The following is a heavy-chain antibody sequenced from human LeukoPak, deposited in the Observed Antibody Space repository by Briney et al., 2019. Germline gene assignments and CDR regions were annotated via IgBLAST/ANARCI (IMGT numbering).Heavy chain of an antibody. D-gene: IGHD3-9*01. J-gene: IGHJ5*02. CDR1: GFTFSSYG. Sequence: PGGSLRLSCAASGFTFSSYGMSWVRQAPGKGLEWVSAISGSGGSTYYADSVKGRFTISRDNSKNTLYLQMNSLRAEDTAVYYCAKLGDYDILTGHSWFDPWGQGTLVTVSS. CDR2: ISGSGGST. CDR3: AKLGDYDILTGHSWFDP. V-gene: IGHV3-23*01.